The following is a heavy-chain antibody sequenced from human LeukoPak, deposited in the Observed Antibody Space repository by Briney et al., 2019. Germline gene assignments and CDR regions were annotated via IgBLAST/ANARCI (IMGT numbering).Heavy chain of an antibody. V-gene: IGHV4-34*01. J-gene: IGHJ3*02. CDR2: INHSGST. Sequence: PSETLSLTCAVYGGSFSGYYWSWIRQPPGKGLEWIGEINHSGSTNYNPSLKSRVTISIDKPKKQFSLKLLSVTAADTAIYYCARVGGMTTVNNAAFDIWGQGTMVTVSS. CDR1: GGSFSGYY. CDR3: ARVGGMTTVNNAAFDI. D-gene: IGHD4-11*01.